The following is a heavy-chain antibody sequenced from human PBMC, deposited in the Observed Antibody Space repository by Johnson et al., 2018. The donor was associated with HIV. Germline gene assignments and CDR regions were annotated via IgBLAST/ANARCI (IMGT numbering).Heavy chain of an antibody. J-gene: IGHJ3*02. V-gene: IGHV3-48*04. CDR3: ARDRGAFDI. Sequence: VQLVESGGGVVQPGRSLRLSCAASGFTFSSYAMHWVRQAPGKGLEWVSYISSSGSTIYYADSVKGRFTISRDNAKNSLYLQTNSLRAEDTAVYYCARDRGAFDIWGQGTMVTVSS. CDR2: ISSSGSTI. CDR1: GFTFSSYA.